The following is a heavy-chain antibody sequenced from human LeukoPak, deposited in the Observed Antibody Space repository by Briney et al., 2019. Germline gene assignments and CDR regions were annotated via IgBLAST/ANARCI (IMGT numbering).Heavy chain of an antibody. D-gene: IGHD3-10*01. CDR2: IGPDGSEK. J-gene: IGHJ4*02. CDR3: ARVPTPLGSGLFDY. CDR1: GFTFNSYW. V-gene: IGHV3-7*01. Sequence: GGSLRLSCAASGFTFNSYWMSWVRQAPGKGLEWVANIGPDGSEKNSVDSVTGRFTFSRDNAKNSLDLQMNSLRAEDTAVYYCARVPTPLGSGLFDYWGQGTLVTVSP.